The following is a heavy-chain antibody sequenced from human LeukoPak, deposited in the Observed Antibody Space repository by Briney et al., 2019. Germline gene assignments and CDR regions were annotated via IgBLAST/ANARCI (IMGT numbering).Heavy chain of an antibody. CDR1: GFTFSRYS. V-gene: IGHV3-23*01. Sequence: GGSLRLSCAASGFTFSRYSMNWVRQAPGKGLEWVSAISGSGGSTYYADSVKGRFTISRDNSKNTLNLQMNSLRAGDTAVYYCARDLGQYYDTSDNWFDPWGQGTLVTVSS. J-gene: IGHJ5*02. D-gene: IGHD3-22*01. CDR2: ISGSGGST. CDR3: ARDLGQYYDTSDNWFDP.